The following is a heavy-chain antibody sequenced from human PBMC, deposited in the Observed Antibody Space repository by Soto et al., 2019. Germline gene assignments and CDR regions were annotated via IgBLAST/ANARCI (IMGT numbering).Heavy chain of an antibody. V-gene: IGHV3-33*01. CDR2: IWNDGNGY. CDR1: GFNFNNYG. Sequence: QVQLVESGGGVVQPGRSLRLSCAASGFNFNNYGMHWVRQAPGKGLEWVAVIWNDGNGYYYANSVKGRFNISRDKSKNTLYLQMSSLRAEDTAVYYCARRQISPPTRGAASARGGMDVWGQGTTVTVSS. J-gene: IGHJ6*02. CDR3: ARRQISPPTRGAASARGGMDV. D-gene: IGHD6-13*01.